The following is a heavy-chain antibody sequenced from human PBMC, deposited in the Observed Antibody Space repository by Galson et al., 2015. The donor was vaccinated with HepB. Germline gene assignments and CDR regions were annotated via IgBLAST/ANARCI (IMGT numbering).Heavy chain of an antibody. CDR2: IYYSGST. CDR1: GGSISSGGYY. Sequence: ETLSLTCTVSGGSISSGGYYWSWIRQHPGKGLEWIGYIYYSGSTHYNPSLKSRVTISVDTSKNQFSLKLSSVTAADTAVYYCARTSYSSSSGGSSYYYGMDVWGQGTTVTVSS. CDR3: ARTSYSSSSGGSSYYYGMDV. V-gene: IGHV4-61*08. J-gene: IGHJ6*02. D-gene: IGHD6-6*01.